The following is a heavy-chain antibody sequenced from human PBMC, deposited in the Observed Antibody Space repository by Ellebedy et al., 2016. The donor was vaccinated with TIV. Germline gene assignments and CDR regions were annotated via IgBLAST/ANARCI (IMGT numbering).Heavy chain of an antibody. J-gene: IGHJ4*02. Sequence: ASVKVSCKASGYTFTAYHIHWVRQAPGQGLEWMGWINPNSGGTDYAQKFQGRVTMTRDTSISTAYMEVSSLTSDDTAVYYCARDNYLGFGKSFHFDHWGQGTPVTVSS. CDR3: ARDNYLGFGKSFHFDH. V-gene: IGHV1-2*02. D-gene: IGHD4-11*01. CDR1: GYTFTAYH. CDR2: INPNSGGT.